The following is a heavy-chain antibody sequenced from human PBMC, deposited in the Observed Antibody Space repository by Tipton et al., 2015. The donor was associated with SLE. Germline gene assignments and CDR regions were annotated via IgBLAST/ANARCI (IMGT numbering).Heavy chain of an antibody. CDR2: VYSSGDT. Sequence: LTLSCIVSGGSIIKRHSYCGWIRQAPGKGLEWIGGVYSSGDTFYNPSLKSRVTISVDASKNQFSLQLTSVTAADTAIYYCARAADSWGQGTLVTVSS. CDR3: ARAADS. CDR1: GGSIIKRHSY. D-gene: IGHD6-25*01. V-gene: IGHV4-39*07. J-gene: IGHJ4*02.